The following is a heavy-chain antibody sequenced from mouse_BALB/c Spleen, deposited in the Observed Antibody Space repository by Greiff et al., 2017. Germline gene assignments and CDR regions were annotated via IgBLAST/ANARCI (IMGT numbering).Heavy chain of an antibody. V-gene: IGHV5-17*02. CDR3: AREGDYDYDGYAMDY. Sequence: EVKLVESGGGLVQPGGSRKLSCAASGFTFSSFGMHWVRQAPEKGLEWVAYISSGSSTIYYADTVKGRFTISRDNPKNTLFLQMTSLRSEDTAMYYCAREGDYDYDGYAMDYWGQGTSVTVSS. CDR2: ISSGSSTI. J-gene: IGHJ4*01. CDR1: GFTFSSFG. D-gene: IGHD2-4*01.